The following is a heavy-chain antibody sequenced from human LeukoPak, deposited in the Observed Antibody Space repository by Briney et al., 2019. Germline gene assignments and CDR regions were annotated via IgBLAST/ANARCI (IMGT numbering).Heavy chain of an antibody. V-gene: IGHV4-59*01. CDR1: GGSISSYY. D-gene: IGHD5-24*01. J-gene: IGHJ4*02. Sequence: SETLSLTCTASGGSISSYYWSWIRQPPGKGLEWIGYTYYSGSANYNPSLKSRVTMSVDTSKNQFSLRLNSVTAADTAVYYCARGGSRDGYNRPLDYWGQGTLVTVSS. CDR3: ARGGSRDGYNRPLDY. CDR2: TYYSGSA.